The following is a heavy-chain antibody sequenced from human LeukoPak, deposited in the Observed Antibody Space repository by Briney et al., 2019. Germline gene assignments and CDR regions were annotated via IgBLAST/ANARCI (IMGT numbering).Heavy chain of an antibody. D-gene: IGHD3-10*01. J-gene: IGHJ5*02. V-gene: IGHV4-39*02. Sequence: TETLSLTCTVSGGSISSSSYYWGWIRQPPGKGLEWIGSIYYSVSTYYNPSLKTRVTISVDPSKNQFSLKLSSVTAADTAVYYCAREVRRFGRKFDPWGQGTLVTVSS. CDR2: IYYSVST. CDR3: AREVRRFGRKFDP. CDR1: GGSISSSSYY.